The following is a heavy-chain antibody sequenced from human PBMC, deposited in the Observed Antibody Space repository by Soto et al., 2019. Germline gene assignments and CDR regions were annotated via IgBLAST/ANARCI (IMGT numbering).Heavy chain of an antibody. CDR3: ARLNPYSAFDY. CDR2: IYYSGSI. CDR1: GGSISSYY. V-gene: IGHV4-59*08. J-gene: IGHJ4*02. D-gene: IGHD2-21*01. Sequence: TSETLSLTCTVSGGSISSYYWSWIRQPPGKGLEWIGYIYYSGSINYNPSLESRVTISVDTSKNQFSLKLNSVTAADTAVYYCARLNPYSAFDYWGQGTLVTVSS.